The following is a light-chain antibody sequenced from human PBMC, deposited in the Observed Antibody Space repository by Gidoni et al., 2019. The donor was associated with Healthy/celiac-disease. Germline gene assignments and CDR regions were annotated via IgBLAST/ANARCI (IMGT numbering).Light chain of an antibody. J-gene: IGKJ1*01. V-gene: IGKV1-39*01. CDR1: QSISSY. CDR2: AAS. CDR3: QQSYSTPWT. Sequence: DIQMTQSPSSLSASVGDRVTITCRASQSISSYLNWYQQKPGKAPKLLIYAASSLQSGVPSRVSGSGSGTDFTLTINSLQPEDFATYYCQQSYSTPWTFGQGTKVEIK.